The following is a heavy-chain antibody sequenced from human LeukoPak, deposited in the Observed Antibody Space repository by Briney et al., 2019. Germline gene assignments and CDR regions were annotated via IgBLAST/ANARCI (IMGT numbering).Heavy chain of an antibody. Sequence: GGSLRLSCAASGFTFDDYAMHWVRQAPGKGLEWVSGISWNSKKIDYADSVRGRFTISRDNARNSLYLQMNSLRPEDSAVYYCAKDSGAAAGLGVQHWGQGTLVTVSS. J-gene: IGHJ1*01. V-gene: IGHV3-9*01. D-gene: IGHD6-25*01. CDR3: AKDSGAAAGLGVQH. CDR2: ISWNSKKI. CDR1: GFTFDDYA.